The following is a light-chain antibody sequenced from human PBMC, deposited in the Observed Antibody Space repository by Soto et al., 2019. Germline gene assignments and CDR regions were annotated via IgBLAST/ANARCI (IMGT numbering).Light chain of an antibody. CDR3: QQRSNWPSVYT. CDR2: AAS. V-gene: IGKV3-11*01. CDR1: QSVTSY. Sequence: EVVVTQSPATLSLSPGERATLSCRASQSVTSYLAWYQQKPGQAPRLLIYAASNRATGIPARFSGSGPGTDFNLTISSLEPEDFSVYYCQQRSNWPSVYTFGQGTK. J-gene: IGKJ2*01.